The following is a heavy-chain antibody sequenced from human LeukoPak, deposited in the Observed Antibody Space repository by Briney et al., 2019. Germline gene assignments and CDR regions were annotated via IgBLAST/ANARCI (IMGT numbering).Heavy chain of an antibody. D-gene: IGHD3-22*01. V-gene: IGHV4-59*01. CDR2: ISDSGIT. CDR1: GGSISYFY. Sequence: SETLSLTCSVSGGSISYFYWSWLRQPPGKGLEWIGYISDSGITKNNPSLKSRVTTSVDTSKKQFSLMMSSVTAADTAVYYCARESGRDYYDSSEFSDAAFDIWGQGKMVIVSS. CDR3: ARESGRDYYDSSEFSDAAFDI. J-gene: IGHJ3*02.